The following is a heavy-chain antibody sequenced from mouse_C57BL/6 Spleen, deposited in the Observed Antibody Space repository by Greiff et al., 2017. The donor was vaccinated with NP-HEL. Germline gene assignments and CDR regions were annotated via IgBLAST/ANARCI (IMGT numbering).Heavy chain of an antibody. CDR1: GYTFTSYW. J-gene: IGHJ4*01. Sequence: QVHVKQSGAELVKSGASVKLSCKASGYTFTSYWMHWVKQRPGQGLEWIGMIHPNSGSTNYNEKFKSKATLIVDKYSSTAYMQLRSLTYEVSAVYYCARADYGTYDYAMDYWNKGTSVNVSS. CDR3: ARADYGTYDYAMDY. D-gene: IGHD2-1*01. CDR2: IHPNSGST. V-gene: IGHV1-64*01.